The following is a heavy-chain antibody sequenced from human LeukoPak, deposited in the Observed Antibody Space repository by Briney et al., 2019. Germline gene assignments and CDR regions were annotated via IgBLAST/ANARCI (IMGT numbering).Heavy chain of an antibody. V-gene: IGHV1-18*01. D-gene: IGHD5-18*01. Sequence: ASVKVSCKASGYTFTSYGISWVRQAPGQGLEWMGWISAYNGNTNYAQKLQGRVTMTTDTSTSTAYMELRSLRSDDTAVYYCARDLDGYSYGYGGDYWGQGTLVTVSS. CDR1: GYTFTSYG. J-gene: IGHJ4*02. CDR3: ARDLDGYSYGYGGDY. CDR2: ISAYNGNT.